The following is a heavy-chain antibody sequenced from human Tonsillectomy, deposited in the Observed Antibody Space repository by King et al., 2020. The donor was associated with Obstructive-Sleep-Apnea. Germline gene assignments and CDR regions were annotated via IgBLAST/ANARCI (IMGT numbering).Heavy chain of an antibody. CDR1: GYRFGTNW. V-gene: IGHV5-51*01. CDR2: IYPGDSDT. J-gene: IGHJ3*02. CDR3: TREVGQAATYDAFDI. D-gene: IGHD6-25*01. Sequence: EVQLVESGVEVKKPGESLQISCKGSGYRFGTNWIAWVRQMPGKGLECMGIIYPGDSDTRYSPSFAGQVTISADMSTNTAYLHLRNLEASDTAMYYCTREVGQAATYDAFDIWGQGTMVIVSS.